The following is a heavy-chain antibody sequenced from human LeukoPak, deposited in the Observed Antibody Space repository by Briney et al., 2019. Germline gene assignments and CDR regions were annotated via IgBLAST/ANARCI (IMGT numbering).Heavy chain of an antibody. D-gene: IGHD1-1*01. CDR1: GGTFSSYA. V-gene: IGHV1-69*05. CDR2: IIPIFGTA. Sequence: SVTVSCTASGGTFSSYAISWVRQAPGQGLEWMGGIIPIFGTANYAQKFQGRVTITTDKSTSTAYMELSSLRSEDTAVYYCARIGTGTTWNYFDYWGQGTLVTVSS. J-gene: IGHJ4*02. CDR3: ARIGTGTTWNYFDY.